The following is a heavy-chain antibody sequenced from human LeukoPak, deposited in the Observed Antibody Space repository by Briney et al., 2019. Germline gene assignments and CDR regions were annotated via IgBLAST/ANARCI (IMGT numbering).Heavy chain of an antibody. D-gene: IGHD3-22*01. CDR3: ARGSASSGTDAFDI. CDR2: IYYDGST. CDR1: GGSISSSADY. V-gene: IGHV4-39*01. J-gene: IGHJ3*02. Sequence: SETLSLTCTVSGGSISSSADYWGWIRQPPGKGLEWIGSIYYDGSTYYNPSLKSRVTISVDTPENQFSLKLTSVTAADTAVYYCARGSASSGTDAFDIWGQGTMVTVSS.